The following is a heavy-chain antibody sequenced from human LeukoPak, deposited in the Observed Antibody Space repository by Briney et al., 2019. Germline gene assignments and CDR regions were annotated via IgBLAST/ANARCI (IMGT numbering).Heavy chain of an antibody. CDR2: INHSGST. CDR3: ARSIAVADYYFDY. V-gene: IGHV4-34*01. CDR1: GGSFSGYY. J-gene: IGHJ4*02. Sequence: SSETLSLTCAVYGGSFSGYYWSWIRQPPGKGLEWIGEINHSGSTNYNPSLKSRVTISVDTSKNQFSLKLSSVTAADTAVYYCARSIAVADYYFDYWGQGTLVTVSS. D-gene: IGHD6-19*01.